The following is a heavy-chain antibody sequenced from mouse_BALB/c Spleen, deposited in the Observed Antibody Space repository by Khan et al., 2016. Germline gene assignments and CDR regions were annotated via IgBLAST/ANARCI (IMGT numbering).Heavy chain of an antibody. Sequence: EVKLLESGPSLVKPSQTLSLTCSVTGDSITSGYWNWIRKFPGNELEYMGYISYSGTTYYNPSLKSRISITRDTSKNQYYLQLNSVTTEDTATYICASAYSGNYNYYAMDYWGQGTSVTVSS. D-gene: IGHD2-10*01. J-gene: IGHJ4*01. CDR2: ISYSGTT. CDR3: ASAYSGNYNYYAMDY. CDR1: GDSITSGY. V-gene: IGHV3-8*02.